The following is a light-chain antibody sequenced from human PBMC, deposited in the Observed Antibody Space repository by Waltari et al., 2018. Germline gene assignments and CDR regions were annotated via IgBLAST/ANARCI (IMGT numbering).Light chain of an antibody. J-gene: IGKJ3*01. CDR1: QSINTW. Sequence: DIQMTQSPSTLSASVGDRVTITCRASQSINTWLAWYQQKPGKAPKVLIYKASNLESGVPSKISGRGSGTEFTLTISSLQPDDFAIYYCQQYHSLPFTFGPGTKVDVK. V-gene: IGKV1-5*03. CDR2: KAS. CDR3: QQYHSLPFT.